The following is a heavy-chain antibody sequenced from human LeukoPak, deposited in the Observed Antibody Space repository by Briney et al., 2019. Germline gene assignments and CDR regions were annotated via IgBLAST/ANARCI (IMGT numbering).Heavy chain of an antibody. CDR2: KNPNSGNT. Sequence: ASVKVSCKASGYTFTSYDINWVRQATGQGLEWMGWKNPNSGNTGYAQKFQGRVTMTRNTSISTAYMELSSLRSEDTAVYYCARDNYDILTGYSWFDPWGQGTLVTVSS. V-gene: IGHV1-8*01. CDR1: GYTFTSYD. J-gene: IGHJ5*02. CDR3: ARDNYDILTGYSWFDP. D-gene: IGHD3-9*01.